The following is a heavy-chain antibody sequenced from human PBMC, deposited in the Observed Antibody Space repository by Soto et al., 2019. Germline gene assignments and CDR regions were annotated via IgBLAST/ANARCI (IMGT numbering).Heavy chain of an antibody. D-gene: IGHD6-19*01. CDR3: AAAPLIAVAGTYAFDI. Sequence: ASVKVSCKASGFTFTSSAMQWVRQARGQRLEWIGWIVVGSGNTNYAQKFQERVTITRDMSTSTAYMELSSLRSEDTAVYYCAAAPLIAVAGTYAFDIWGQGTMVTVSS. CDR1: GFTFTSSA. V-gene: IGHV1-58*02. CDR2: IVVGSGNT. J-gene: IGHJ3*02.